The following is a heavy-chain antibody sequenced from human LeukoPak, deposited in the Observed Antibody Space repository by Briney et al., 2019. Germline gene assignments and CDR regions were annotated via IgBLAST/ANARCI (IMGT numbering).Heavy chain of an antibody. J-gene: IGHJ4*02. CDR2: ISSSSTYT. V-gene: IGHV3-11*06. D-gene: IGHD1-26*01. CDR1: GFTFSDHY. Sequence: KSGGSLRLSCAASGFTFSDHYMSWIRQAPGKGLEWLSYISSSSTYTNYADSVKGRFTISRDNAKNSLYLQMNSLRAEDTAVYYCARAARSGSYPIDYWGQGTLVTVSS. CDR3: ARAARSGSYPIDY.